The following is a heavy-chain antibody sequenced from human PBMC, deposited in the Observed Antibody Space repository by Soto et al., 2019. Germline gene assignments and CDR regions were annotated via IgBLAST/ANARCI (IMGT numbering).Heavy chain of an antibody. CDR1: GYSIRSYY. J-gene: IGHJ4*02. D-gene: IGHD1-26*01. CDR3: ARCFSGNYPSRPEEQYYFDS. V-gene: IGHV4-59*01. Sequence: SETLSLPGPVSGYSIRSYYWSWIRQPPGKGLEWIGYIYYSGYTSYNPSLKSRVTISVDTSKNQFSLKLNSVTAADTAVYYCARCFSGNYPSRPEEQYYFDSWGQGTLVTVPS. CDR2: IYYSGYT.